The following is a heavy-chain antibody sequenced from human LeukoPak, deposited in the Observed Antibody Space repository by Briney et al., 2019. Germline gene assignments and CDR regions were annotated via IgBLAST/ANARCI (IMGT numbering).Heavy chain of an antibody. CDR1: GGSISSYY. Sequence: PSETLCLTCTVSGGSISSYYWSWIRQPAGKGLEWIGRIYTSGSTNYNPSLKSRVTMSVDTSKNQFSLKLSSVTAADTGVYYCASTCSSTSCYPTYGFDYWGQGTLVTVSS. D-gene: IGHD2-2*01. J-gene: IGHJ4*02. V-gene: IGHV4-4*07. CDR2: IYTSGST. CDR3: ASTCSSTSCYPTYGFDY.